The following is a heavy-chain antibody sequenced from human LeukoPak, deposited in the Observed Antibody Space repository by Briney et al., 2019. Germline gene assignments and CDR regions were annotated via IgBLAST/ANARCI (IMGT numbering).Heavy chain of an antibody. J-gene: IGHJ4*02. V-gene: IGHV1-18*01. CDR2: ISAYNGNT. D-gene: IGHD3-16*02. CDR1: GYTFTSYG. CDR3: ARAQNWGSYRQAKTYFDY. Sequence: GASVTVSCKASGYTFTSYGISWVRQAPGQGLEWMGWISAYNGNTNYAQKLQGRVTMTTDTSTSTAYMELRSLRSDDTAVYYCARAQNWGSYRQAKTYFDYWGQGTLVTVSS.